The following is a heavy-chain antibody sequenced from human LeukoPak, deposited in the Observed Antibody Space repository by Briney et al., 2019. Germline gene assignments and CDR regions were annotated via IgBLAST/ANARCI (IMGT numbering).Heavy chain of an antibody. Sequence: SETLCLTCTASGGSISSYDWSWIRQPAGKGLEWIGRIYTSGSTNYNPSLKSRVTMSVDTSKNQFSLKLSSVTAADTAVYYCARTSIAALDFDYWGQGTLVTVSS. CDR1: GGSISSYD. D-gene: IGHD6-13*01. V-gene: IGHV4-4*07. CDR2: IYTSGST. J-gene: IGHJ4*02. CDR3: ARTSIAALDFDY.